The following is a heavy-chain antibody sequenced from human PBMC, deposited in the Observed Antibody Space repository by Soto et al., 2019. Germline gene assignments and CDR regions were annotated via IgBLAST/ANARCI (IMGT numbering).Heavy chain of an antibody. V-gene: IGHV3-23*01. CDR1: GFTFSSYA. Sequence: GGSLRLSCAASGFTFSSYAMSWVRQAPGKGLEWVSAISGSGGSTYYADSVKGRFTISRDNSKNTLYLQMNSLRAEDTAVYYCAKDQDEGRRGSYYYYGMDVWGQGTTVTVSS. J-gene: IGHJ6*02. CDR3: AKDQDEGRRGSYYYYGMDV. CDR2: ISGSGGST. D-gene: IGHD1-26*01.